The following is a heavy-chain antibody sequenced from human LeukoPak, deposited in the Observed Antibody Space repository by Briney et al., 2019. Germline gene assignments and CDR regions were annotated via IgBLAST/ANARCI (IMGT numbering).Heavy chain of an antibody. Sequence: SGTLSLTCAVSGGSISSSNWWSWVRQPPGKGLEWIGEIYHSGSTYYNPSLKSRVTISVDTSKNQFSLKLSSVTAADTAVYYCATLQVGAMNAFDIWGQGTMVTVSS. CDR1: GGSISSSNW. V-gene: IGHV4-4*02. CDR2: IYHSGST. CDR3: ATLQVGAMNAFDI. D-gene: IGHD3-10*01. J-gene: IGHJ3*02.